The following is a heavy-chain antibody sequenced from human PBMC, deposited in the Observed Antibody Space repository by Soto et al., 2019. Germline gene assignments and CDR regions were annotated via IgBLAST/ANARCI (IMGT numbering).Heavy chain of an antibody. D-gene: IGHD3-10*01. CDR3: ARRVDYSGVK. Sequence: SETLSLTCTVSGGSVSSGSYYWSWIRQPPGKGLEWIGYIYYSGSTNYNPSLKSRVTLSLDTSKNQFSLKLSSVTAADTAVYLCARRVDYSGVKWGQGTLVTVSS. CDR2: IYYSGST. CDR1: GGSVSSGSYY. V-gene: IGHV4-61*01. J-gene: IGHJ4*02.